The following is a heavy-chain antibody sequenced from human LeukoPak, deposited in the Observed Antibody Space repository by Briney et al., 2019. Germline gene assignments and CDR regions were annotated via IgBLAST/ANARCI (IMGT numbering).Heavy chain of an antibody. J-gene: IGHJ6*02. V-gene: IGHV5-51*01. D-gene: IGHD1-7*01. CDR1: GYRFTDYC. Sequence: GESLKIPCKGSGYRFTDYCIGWVRQMPGKGLEWMGRVYPGDCDTRYSPSFQGQVTISADKSINTAHLQWSSLKASDTAMYYCARGAAGTTPDYYYFGLDVWGQGPTVRVSS. CDR2: VYPGDCDT. CDR3: ARGAAGTTPDYYYFGLDV.